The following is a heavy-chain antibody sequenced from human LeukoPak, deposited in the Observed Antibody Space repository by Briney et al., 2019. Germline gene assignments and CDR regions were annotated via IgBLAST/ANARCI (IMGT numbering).Heavy chain of an antibody. V-gene: IGHV3-48*01. CDR3: ARDGSSGSDY. CDR2: ISSSSSTI. Sequence: GGSLRLSCAASGFTFSNYWMTWVRQAPGKGLEWVSYISSSSSTIYYADSVKGRFTISRDNAKNSLYLQMNSLRAEDTAVYYCARDGSSGSDYWGQGTLVTVSS. CDR1: GFTFSNYW. J-gene: IGHJ4*02. D-gene: IGHD6-19*01.